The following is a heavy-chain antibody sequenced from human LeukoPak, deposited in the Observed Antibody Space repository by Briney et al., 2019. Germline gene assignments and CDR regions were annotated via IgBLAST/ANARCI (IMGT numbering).Heavy chain of an antibody. CDR1: GFTFSDYY. V-gene: IGHV3-11*01. D-gene: IGHD4-17*01. CDR2: ISSSGSTI. CDR3: ASGLNTVTVPFDY. J-gene: IGHJ4*02. Sequence: GGSLRLSCAASGFTFSDYYMTWIRQAPGKGLEWISYISSSGSTIYYADSVKGRFTISRDNAKNSLYLQMNSLRAEDTAVYYCASGLNTVTVPFDYWGQGTLVTVSS.